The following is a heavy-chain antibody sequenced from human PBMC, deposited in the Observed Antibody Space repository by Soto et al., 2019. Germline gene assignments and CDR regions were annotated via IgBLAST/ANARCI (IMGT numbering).Heavy chain of an antibody. Sequence: QVQLQESGPGLVKPSKTLSLTCVFSVASIRGYHGSWIRQPAGKGLEWIGRMQHTGNTNYNPSLKSRVTMSVDTSKNQISLKMTSVTAADTAVYFCAKDVSSRRWFDPWGQGILVIVSS. CDR2: MQHTGNT. J-gene: IGHJ5*02. CDR1: VASIRGYH. CDR3: AKDVSSRRWFDP. D-gene: IGHD3-16*01. V-gene: IGHV4-4*07.